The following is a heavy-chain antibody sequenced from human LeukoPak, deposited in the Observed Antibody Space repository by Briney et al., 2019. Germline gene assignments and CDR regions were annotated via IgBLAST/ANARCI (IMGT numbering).Heavy chain of an antibody. J-gene: IGHJ6*02. V-gene: IGHV4-59*08. CDR2: FYHSGRT. CDR3: AKIHFSYYGMDV. Sequence: SETLSPTCTVSGGSISSYWWSWIRQPPGKGLEWIGYFYHSGRTNYSPSLKSRLTISVDTSKNQLSLKLTSVTAADTAVYYCAKIHFSYYGMDVWGQGTTVTVSS. CDR1: GGSISSYW.